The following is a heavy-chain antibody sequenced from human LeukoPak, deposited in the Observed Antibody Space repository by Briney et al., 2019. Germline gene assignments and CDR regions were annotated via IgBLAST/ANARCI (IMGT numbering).Heavy chain of an antibody. Sequence: PGGSLRLSCAASGFTFSSYAMHWVRQAPGKGLEWVAVISYDGSNKYYADSVKGRFTISRDNSKNTLYLQMHSLRAEDTAVYYCAREDGSGSYAYWGQGTLVTVSS. V-gene: IGHV3-30-3*01. CDR1: GFTFSSYA. CDR2: ISYDGSNK. CDR3: AREDGSGSYAY. D-gene: IGHD3-10*01. J-gene: IGHJ4*02.